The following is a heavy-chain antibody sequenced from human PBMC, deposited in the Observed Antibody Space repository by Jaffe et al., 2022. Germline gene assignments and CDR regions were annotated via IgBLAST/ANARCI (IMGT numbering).Heavy chain of an antibody. CDR2: ISSSGSTI. CDR1: GFTFSSYE. V-gene: IGHV3-48*03. Sequence: EVQLVESGGGLVQPGGSLRLSCAASGFTFSSYEMNWVRQAPGKGLEWVSYISSSGSTIYYADSVKGRFTISRDNAKNSLYLQMNSLRAEDTAVYYCARSGVGDYYYGSGSYYNPRRGEYYFDYWGQGTLVTVSS. CDR3: ARSGVGDYYYGSGSYYNPRRGEYYFDY. J-gene: IGHJ4*02. D-gene: IGHD3-10*01.